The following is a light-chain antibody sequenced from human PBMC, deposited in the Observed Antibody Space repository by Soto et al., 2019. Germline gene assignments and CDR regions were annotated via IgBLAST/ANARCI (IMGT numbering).Light chain of an antibody. Sequence: EIELTQSPGTLSFPPGERATVSWSASQSVSSNYLAWYQQKPGQAPRLLIYGASYRATGIPDRFSGSGSGTDFTLTISSLEPQDFAVYYCQQYGSSPPRATFGQGTRLEIK. J-gene: IGKJ5*01. CDR2: GAS. V-gene: IGKV3-20*01. CDR3: QQYGSSPPRAT. CDR1: QSVSSNY.